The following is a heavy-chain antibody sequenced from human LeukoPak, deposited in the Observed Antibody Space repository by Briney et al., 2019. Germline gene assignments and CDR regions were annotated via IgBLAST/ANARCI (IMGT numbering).Heavy chain of an antibody. J-gene: IGHJ4*02. D-gene: IGHD6-13*01. CDR2: FYYSGST. CDR1: GGSISSSSYY. V-gene: IGHV4-39*07. Sequence: PSETLSLTCTVSGGSISSSSYYWGWIRQPPGKGLEWIGSFYYSGSTYYNPSLKSRVTISVDTSKNQFSLKLSSVTAADTAVYYCARREGPAPGIAAAVVDYWGQGTLVTVSS. CDR3: ARREGPAPGIAAAVVDY.